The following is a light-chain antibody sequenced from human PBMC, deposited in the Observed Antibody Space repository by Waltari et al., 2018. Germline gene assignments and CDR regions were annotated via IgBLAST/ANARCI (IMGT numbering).Light chain of an antibody. CDR3: QHYVRLPVT. Sequence: EIVLTQSPGNLSLSPGERATLSCRASQSVSRTLAWYQQKPGQAPRLLIYDASTRATGVPDRFSGSGSGTDFSLTISRLEPEDFAVYYCQHYVRLPVTFGQGTTVEIK. CDR2: DAS. J-gene: IGKJ1*01. V-gene: IGKV3-20*01. CDR1: QSVSRT.